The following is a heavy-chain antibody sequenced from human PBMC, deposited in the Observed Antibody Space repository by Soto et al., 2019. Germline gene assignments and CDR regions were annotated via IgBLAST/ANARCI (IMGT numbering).Heavy chain of an antibody. CDR2: INKDGSQK. CDR3: VRQLRLDY. Sequence: GGSLRLSCAASGFSLSNFWMRWVRQAPGKGLEWVANINKDGSQKNYVDSVKGRFTIARDNGQNSLSVQMNSLRVEDTAVYYRVRQLRLDYRGQGALVTVSS. V-gene: IGHV3-7*03. D-gene: IGHD1-1*01. CDR1: GFSLSNFW. J-gene: IGHJ4*02.